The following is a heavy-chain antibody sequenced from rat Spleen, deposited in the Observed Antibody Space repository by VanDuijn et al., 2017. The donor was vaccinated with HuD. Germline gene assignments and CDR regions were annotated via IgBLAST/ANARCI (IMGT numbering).Heavy chain of an antibody. CDR2: ITYDGSST. V-gene: IGHV5-20*01. D-gene: IGHD4-3*01. Sequence: EVQLAESGGGLVQPGRSMKLSCAASGFTFSNYDMAWVRQAPTKGLEWVASITYDGSSTYYRGSVKGRFTISRDNAKSNPYLQMDSLRSEDTATYYCTTDPPTTVVKGIIRGPYYFDYWGQGVMVTVSS. CDR3: TTDPPTTVVKGIIRGPYYFDY. J-gene: IGHJ2*01. CDR1: GFTFSNYD.